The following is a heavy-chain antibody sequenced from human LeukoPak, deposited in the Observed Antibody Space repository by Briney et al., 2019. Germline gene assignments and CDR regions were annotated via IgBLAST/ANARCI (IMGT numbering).Heavy chain of an antibody. V-gene: IGHV3-30-3*01. CDR1: GFTFSSYA. CDR2: ISYDGSDK. D-gene: IGHD1-26*01. CDR3: ARNRLAVGAEAFDY. Sequence: PGGSLRLSCAASGFTFSSYAMHWVRQAPGKGLEWVAVISYDGSDKYYADSVKGRFTISRDNSKNTLYLQMNSLRAEDTAVYHCARNRLAVGAEAFDYWGQGTLVTVSS. J-gene: IGHJ4*02.